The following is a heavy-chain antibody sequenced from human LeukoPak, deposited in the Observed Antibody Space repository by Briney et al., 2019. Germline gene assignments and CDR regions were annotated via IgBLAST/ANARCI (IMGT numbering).Heavy chain of an antibody. J-gene: IGHJ4*02. Sequence: KPSETLSLTCTVSGGSISSSSYYWGWIRQPPGKGLEWIGSIYYSGSTYYNPSLKSRVTISVDTSKNQFSLKLSSVTAADTAVYYCARRVYSGYDLHAHFDYWGQGTLVTVSS. V-gene: IGHV4-39*01. CDR3: ARRVYSGYDLHAHFDY. CDR1: GGSISSSSYY. D-gene: IGHD5-12*01. CDR2: IYYSGST.